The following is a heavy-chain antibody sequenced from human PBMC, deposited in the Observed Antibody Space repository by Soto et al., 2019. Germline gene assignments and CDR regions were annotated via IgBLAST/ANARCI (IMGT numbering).Heavy chain of an antibody. CDR2: INHSGST. CDR3: ARGGETGIAVAGTDYFDY. J-gene: IGHJ4*02. Sequence: SETLSLTCAVYGGSFSGYYWSWIRQPPGKGLEWIGEINHSGSTNYNPSLKSRVTISVDTSKNQFSLKLSSVTAADTAVYYCARGGETGIAVAGTDYFDYWGQGTLVTVSS. V-gene: IGHV4-34*01. D-gene: IGHD6-19*01. CDR1: GGSFSGYY.